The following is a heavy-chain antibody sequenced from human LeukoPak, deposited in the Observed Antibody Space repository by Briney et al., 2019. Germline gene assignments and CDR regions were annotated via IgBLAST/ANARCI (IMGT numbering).Heavy chain of an antibody. CDR3: ARGRGGNYGTYYFDY. CDR2: ISYDGSNE. V-gene: IGHV3-30*19. Sequence: PGGSLRLSCAASGFTFSNYGMHWVRLAPGKGLEWVAIISYDGSNEYYADSVRGRFIISRDKSKHTLSLQMNSLRAEDTAVYYCARGRGGNYGTYYFDYWGQGALVTVSS. D-gene: IGHD1-26*01. J-gene: IGHJ4*02. CDR1: GFTFSNYG.